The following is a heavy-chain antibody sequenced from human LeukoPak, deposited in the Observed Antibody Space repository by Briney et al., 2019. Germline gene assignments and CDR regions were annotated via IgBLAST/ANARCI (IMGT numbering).Heavy chain of an antibody. J-gene: IGHJ4*02. Sequence: SETLSLTCTVSVGFISSGGYCWSWIRQHPGKGLEWIGYIYYSRSTYYNPALKSRVTLSLDTSKNQFSLKLTSVTAADTAVYYCARARRIVVVPAARSDYFDYWGQRTLVTVSS. CDR3: ARARRIVVVPAARSDYFDY. D-gene: IGHD2-2*01. CDR1: VGFISSGGYC. CDR2: IYYSRST. V-gene: IGHV4-31*03.